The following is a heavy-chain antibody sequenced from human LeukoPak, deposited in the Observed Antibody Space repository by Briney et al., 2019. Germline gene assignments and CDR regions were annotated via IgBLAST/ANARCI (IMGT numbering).Heavy chain of an antibody. CDR1: GGSISSYY. Sequence: SETLSLTCTVSGGSISSYYWSWIRQPPGKGLEWIGYIYYSGSTNYNPSLKSRVTISVDTSKNQFSLKLSSVTAADTAVYYCARGGSDILTGYSDYWGQGTLVTVPS. V-gene: IGHV4-59*01. J-gene: IGHJ4*02. CDR3: ARGGSDILTGYSDY. D-gene: IGHD3-9*01. CDR2: IYYSGST.